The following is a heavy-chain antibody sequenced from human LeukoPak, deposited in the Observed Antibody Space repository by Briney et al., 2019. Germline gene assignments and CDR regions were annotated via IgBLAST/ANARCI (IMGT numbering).Heavy chain of an antibody. CDR3: AREGGGSGLWYYDL. CDR1: GFTFSSYS. Sequence: GGSLRLSCAASGFTFSSYSMHWVRQARGKGPEFVSVIGGGGVTTFYADSVKDRFTISRDNSKNTLYLEMGSLRAEDMAVYYCAREGGGSGLWYYDLWGRGTLVTVSS. V-gene: IGHV3-64*02. D-gene: IGHD1-26*01. J-gene: IGHJ2*01. CDR2: IGGGGVTT.